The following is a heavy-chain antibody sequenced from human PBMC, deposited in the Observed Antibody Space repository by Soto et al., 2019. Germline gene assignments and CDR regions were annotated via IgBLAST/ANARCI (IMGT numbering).Heavy chain of an antibody. D-gene: IGHD2-8*02. J-gene: IGHJ4*02. CDR2: TYYSGRT. CDR1: GGSLSSGSYY. CDR3: ARDVKYVATWSSGFGF. V-gene: IGHV4-61*01. Sequence: QVQLQESGPGLVWPSETLSLTCTVSGGSLSSGSYYWSWIRQTPGKGLEWLGYTYYSGRTTYNPSLKSRVTISVDTSKNQFFLNLTSVTAADTAVYYCARDVKYVATWSSGFGFWGQGTLVTVSA.